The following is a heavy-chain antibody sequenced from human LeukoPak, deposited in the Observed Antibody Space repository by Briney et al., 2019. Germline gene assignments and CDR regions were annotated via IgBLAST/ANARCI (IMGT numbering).Heavy chain of an antibody. CDR3: AKDSGRYYFDY. CDR1: GFTFNSYG. CDR2: IRHEGSNK. V-gene: IGHV3-30*02. D-gene: IGHD6-19*01. Sequence: QTGGSLRLSCAASGFTFNSYGMHWVRQAPGKGLEWVAFIRHEGSNKYYADSVKGRFTISRDISKNTLYLQMSSLRAEDTAVYYCAKDSGRYYFDYWGQGTLVTVSS. J-gene: IGHJ4*02.